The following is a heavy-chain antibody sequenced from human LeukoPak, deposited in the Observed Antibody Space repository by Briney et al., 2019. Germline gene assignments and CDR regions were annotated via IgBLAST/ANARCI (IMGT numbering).Heavy chain of an antibody. Sequence: PGRSLRLSCAASGFTFSSYGMHWVRQAPGKGLEWVAVIWYDGSNKYYADSVKGRFTISRDNSKNTLYLQMNSLRAEDTAVYYCARGKLIYGSAINDYWGQGTLVTVSS. V-gene: IGHV3-33*01. CDR3: ARGKLIYGSAINDY. D-gene: IGHD3-10*01. CDR2: IWYDGSNK. CDR1: GFTFSSYG. J-gene: IGHJ4*02.